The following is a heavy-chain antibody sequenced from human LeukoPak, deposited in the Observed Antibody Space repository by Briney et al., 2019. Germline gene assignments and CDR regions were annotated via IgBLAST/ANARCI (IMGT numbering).Heavy chain of an antibody. D-gene: IGHD6-19*01. CDR2: IYYSGST. Sequence: PSETLSLTCTVSGGSISSGGHYWSWIRQHPGKGLEWIGYIYYSGSTYYNPSLKSRVTISVDTSKNQFSLKLSSVTAADTAVYYCARIFPVAGNDYWGQGTLVTVSS. CDR3: ARIFPVAGNDY. V-gene: IGHV4-31*03. CDR1: GGSISSGGHY. J-gene: IGHJ4*02.